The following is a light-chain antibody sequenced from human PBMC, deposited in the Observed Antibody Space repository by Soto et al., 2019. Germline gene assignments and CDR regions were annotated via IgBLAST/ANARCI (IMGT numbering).Light chain of an antibody. Sequence: DIQMTQSPSTLSGSVGDRVTITCRASQTISSWLAWYQLTPGKDPKLLIYKASTLKSGVPSRFSGSGSGTEFTLTVINLQPDDFASYYCQHYNSYSGAFGQGTKVDIK. CDR3: QHYNSYSGA. CDR2: KAS. V-gene: IGKV1-5*03. CDR1: QTISSW. J-gene: IGKJ1*01.